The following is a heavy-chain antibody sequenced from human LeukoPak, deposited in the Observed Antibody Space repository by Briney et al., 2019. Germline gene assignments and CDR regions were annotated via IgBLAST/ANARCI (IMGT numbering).Heavy chain of an antibody. V-gene: IGHV4-59*12. Sequence: PSETLSLTCTVSGGSISSYYWSWIRQPPGKGLEWIGYIYYSGSTNYSPSLKSRVTISVDTSKNQFSLKLSSVTAADTAVYYCARVRGITEMAYFVYWGQGTLVTVSS. J-gene: IGHJ4*02. CDR1: GGSISSYY. D-gene: IGHD3-10*01. CDR3: ARVRGITEMAYFVY. CDR2: IYYSGST.